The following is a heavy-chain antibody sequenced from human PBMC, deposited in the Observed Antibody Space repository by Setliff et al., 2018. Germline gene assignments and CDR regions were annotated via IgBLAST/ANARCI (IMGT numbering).Heavy chain of an antibody. CDR2: IYIGGSA. D-gene: IGHD6-19*01. CDR3: AREQWLDPPGYYYMDV. Sequence: PSETLSLTCTVSGGSISSYHWSWIRQPAGKGLEWIGHIYIGGSANYNPSLKSRVTMSIDTSKNQFSLKLNSVTAADMAVYYCAREQWLDPPGYYYMDVWPKGTTVTVSS. V-gene: IGHV4-4*07. CDR1: GGSISSYH. J-gene: IGHJ6*03.